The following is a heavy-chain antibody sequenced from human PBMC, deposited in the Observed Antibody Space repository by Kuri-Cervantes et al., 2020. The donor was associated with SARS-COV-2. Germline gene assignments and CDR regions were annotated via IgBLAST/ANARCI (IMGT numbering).Heavy chain of an antibody. J-gene: IGHJ4*03. Sequence: ASVKVSCKASGYTFTGYYMHWVRQAPGQGLERMGWINPNSGGTNYAQKFQGRVTMTRDTSLNTAYMELSRLRSDDTAVYYCARVGFGDYEIDYWGQGTTVTVSS. V-gene: IGHV1-2*02. D-gene: IGHD4-17*01. CDR3: ARVGFGDYEIDY. CDR1: GYTFTGYY. CDR2: INPNSGGT.